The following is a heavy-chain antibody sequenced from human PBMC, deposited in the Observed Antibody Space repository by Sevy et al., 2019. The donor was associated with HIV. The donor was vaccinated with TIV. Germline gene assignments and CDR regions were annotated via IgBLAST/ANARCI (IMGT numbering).Heavy chain of an antibody. J-gene: IGHJ4*02. CDR1: GFTFSRYS. Sequence: GGSLRLSCAASGFTFSRYSMNWVRQAPGKGLEWDSSISSSSSYIYYADSVKGRFTISRDNAKNSLYLQMNSLRAEDTAVYYCARDLSSSRFDYWGQGTLVTVSS. D-gene: IGHD6-13*01. CDR3: ARDLSSSRFDY. CDR2: ISSSSSYI. V-gene: IGHV3-21*01.